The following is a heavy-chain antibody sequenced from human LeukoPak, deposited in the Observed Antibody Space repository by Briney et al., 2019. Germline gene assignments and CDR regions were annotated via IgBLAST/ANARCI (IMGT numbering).Heavy chain of an antibody. CDR2: INHSGST. Sequence: SETLSLTCSVSGYSISSGYYWGWIRQPPGKGLEWIGEINHSGSTNCNPSLKSRVTISVDTSKNQFSLKLSSVTAADTAVYYCARNLYDSSGSMGIYTFDNWGQGTLVIVSS. J-gene: IGHJ4*02. D-gene: IGHD3-22*01. CDR3: ARNLYDSSGSMGIYTFDN. V-gene: IGHV4-38-2*01. CDR1: GYSISSGYY.